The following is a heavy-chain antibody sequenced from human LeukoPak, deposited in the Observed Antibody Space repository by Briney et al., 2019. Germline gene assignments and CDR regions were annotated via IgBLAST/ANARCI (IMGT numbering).Heavy chain of an antibody. J-gene: IGHJ5*02. CDR2: ISSSSATI. CDR1: GFTFSSYW. V-gene: IGHV3-48*01. Sequence: GGSLRLSCAASGFTFSSYWMNWVRQAPGKGLEWVSYISSSSATIYYADSVKGRFTISRDNAKNSLHLQMNSLRAEDTAVYYCASLYGSGPNWFDPWGQGTLVTVSS. CDR3: ASLYGSGPNWFDP. D-gene: IGHD3-10*01.